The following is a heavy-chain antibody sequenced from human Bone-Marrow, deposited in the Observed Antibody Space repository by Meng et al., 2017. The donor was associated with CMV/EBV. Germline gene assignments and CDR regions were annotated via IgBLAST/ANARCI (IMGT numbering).Heavy chain of an antibody. V-gene: IGHV4-39*07. D-gene: IGHD2-2*01. CDR1: GGSTSSSSYY. CDR3: ARASRSRYCTSTSCLGGYFDY. Sequence: GSLRLSCTVSGGSTSSSSYYWGWIRQPPGKGLEWIGHIYYSGSTYYNPSLKSRVTISVDTSKNQFSLRMSSVTAPDTAVYYSARASRSRYCTSTSCLGGYFDYWGQGTLVTVSS. CDR2: IYYSGST. J-gene: IGHJ4*02.